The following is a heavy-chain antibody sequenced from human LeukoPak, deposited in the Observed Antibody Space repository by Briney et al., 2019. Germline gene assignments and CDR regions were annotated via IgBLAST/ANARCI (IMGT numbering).Heavy chain of an antibody. J-gene: IGHJ3*02. V-gene: IGHV3-7*03. D-gene: IGHD3-22*01. CDR2: IKQDGSEK. CDR3: ARGQPYYYDSSGYYRYHYTHDAFDI. CDR1: GFTFSSYW. Sequence: PGGSLRLSCAASGFTFSSYWMSWVRQAPGKGLEWVANIKQDGSEKYYVDSVKGRFTISRDNAKNSLYLQMNSLRAEDTAVYYCARGQPYYYDSSGYYRYHYTHDAFDIWDQGTMVTVSS.